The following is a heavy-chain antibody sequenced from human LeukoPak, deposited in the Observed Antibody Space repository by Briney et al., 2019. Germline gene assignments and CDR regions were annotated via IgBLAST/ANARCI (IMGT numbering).Heavy chain of an antibody. CDR2: ISGSGGST. D-gene: IGHD3-22*01. Sequence: GGSLRLSCAASGFTFSSYAMSWVRQAPGKGLEWVSAISGSGGSTYYADSVKGRFTISRDNSKNTLYLQMNSLRAKDTAVYYCAAYDSSGEDAFDIWGQGTMVTVSS. J-gene: IGHJ3*02. CDR1: GFTFSSYA. CDR3: AAYDSSGEDAFDI. V-gene: IGHV3-23*01.